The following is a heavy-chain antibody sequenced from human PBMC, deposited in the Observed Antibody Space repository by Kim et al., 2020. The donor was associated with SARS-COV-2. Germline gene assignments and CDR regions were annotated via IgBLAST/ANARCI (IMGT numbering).Heavy chain of an antibody. V-gene: IGHV3-23*01. CDR2: ISGSGGST. D-gene: IGHD2-15*01. CDR1: GFTFSSYA. Sequence: GGSLRLSCAASGFTFSSYAMSWVRQAPGKGLEWVSAISGSGGSTYYADSVKGRFTISRDNSKHTLYLQMNSLRAEDTAVYDCAPSPTPGVVVADPGPFDYWGQGTLVTVSS. CDR3: APSPTPGVVVADPGPFDY. J-gene: IGHJ4*02.